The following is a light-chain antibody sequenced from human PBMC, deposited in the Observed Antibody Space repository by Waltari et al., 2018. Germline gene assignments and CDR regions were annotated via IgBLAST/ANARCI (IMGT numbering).Light chain of an antibody. CDR1: HTVLYRDNNKNY. V-gene: IGKV4-1*01. CDR2: WAS. J-gene: IGKJ1*01. CDR3: HQHYTTPWT. Sequence: DIVMTQSPDSLAVSLGEGATINCKSSHTVLYRDNNKNYLTWYQQKPGQPPKLLFSWASIRESGVPDRLSASGSGTDFTLTISSLQAEDVAVYYCHQHYTTPWTFGQGTKVEIK.